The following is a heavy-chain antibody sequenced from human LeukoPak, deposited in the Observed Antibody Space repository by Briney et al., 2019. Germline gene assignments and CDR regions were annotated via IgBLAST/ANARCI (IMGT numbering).Heavy chain of an antibody. Sequence: SETLSLTCTVSGYSISSGYYWGWIRQPPGKGLEWIGRIYTSGSTNYNPSLKSRVTISVDTSKNQFSLKLSSVTAADTAVYYCARTYYYGSGHDYWGQGTLVTVSS. CDR3: ARTYYYGSGHDY. V-gene: IGHV4-38-2*02. D-gene: IGHD3-10*01. CDR2: IYTSGST. J-gene: IGHJ4*02. CDR1: GYSISSGYY.